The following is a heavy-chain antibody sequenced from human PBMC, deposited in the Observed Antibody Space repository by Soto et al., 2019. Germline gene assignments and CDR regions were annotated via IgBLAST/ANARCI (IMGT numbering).Heavy chain of an antibody. CDR2: IYSGGST. CDR3: ERAYYDFWSGPTYYYYYGMDV. Sequence: GWSLRLSCAASVFTVSSNYMSWVRQAPGKGLEWVSVIYSGGSTYYADSVKGRFTISRDNSKNTLYLQMNSLRAEDTAVYYCERAYYDFWSGPTYYYYYGMDVWGQGTTVTVSS. D-gene: IGHD3-3*01. V-gene: IGHV3-53*01. CDR1: VFTVSSNY. J-gene: IGHJ6*02.